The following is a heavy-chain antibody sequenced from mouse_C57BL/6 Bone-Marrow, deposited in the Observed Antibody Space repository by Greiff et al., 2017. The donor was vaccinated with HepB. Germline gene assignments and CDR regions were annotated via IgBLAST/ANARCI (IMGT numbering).Heavy chain of an antibody. V-gene: IGHV3-5*01. CDR2: IYYSGTI. J-gene: IGHJ4*01. Sequence: VQLKESGPGLVKPSQTVFLTCTVTGISITTGNYRWSWIRQFPGNKLEWIGYIYYSGTITYNPSLTSRTTITRDTPKNQFFLEMNSLTAEDTATYYCAREGYYYGYYYAMDYWGQGTSVTVSS. CDR3: AREGYYYGYYYAMDY. CDR1: GISITTGNYR. D-gene: IGHD1-1*01.